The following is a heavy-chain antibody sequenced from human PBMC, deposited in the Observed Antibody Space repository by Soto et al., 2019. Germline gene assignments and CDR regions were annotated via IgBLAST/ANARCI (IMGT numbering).Heavy chain of an antibody. CDR2: ISSSSSYI. CDR1: GFTFSSYS. V-gene: IGHV3-21*01. D-gene: IGHD1-26*01. CDR3: ARDRVVGAIYFDS. Sequence: GGSLRLSCAASGFTFSSYSMNWVRQAPGKGLEWVSSISSSSSYIYYADSVKGRFTISRDNAKNSLYLQMNSLRAEDTAVYYCARDRVVGAIYFDSWGQGTLVTVSS. J-gene: IGHJ4*02.